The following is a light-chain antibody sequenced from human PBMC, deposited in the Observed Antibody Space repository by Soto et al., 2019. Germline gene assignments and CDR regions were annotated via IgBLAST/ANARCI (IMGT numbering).Light chain of an antibody. V-gene: IGLV1-47*01. CDR2: RNN. CDR1: SSNIGSNY. Sequence: QSVLTPPPSASGTPGQRVTISCSGSSSNIGSNYVYWYQHLTGTAPKLLIYRNNQRPSGVPDRFSGSKSGTSASLAISGLRSEDEADYYCATWDDSLSNYVFGTGTKVTVL. CDR3: ATWDDSLSNYV. J-gene: IGLJ1*01.